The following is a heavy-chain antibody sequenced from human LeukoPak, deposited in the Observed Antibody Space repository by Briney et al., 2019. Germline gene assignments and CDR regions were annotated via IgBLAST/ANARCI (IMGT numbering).Heavy chain of an antibody. CDR3: ARAGYCSGGSCYPNFDY. CDR1: GYTFTGYY. J-gene: IGHJ4*02. D-gene: IGHD2-15*01. CDR2: INPNSGGT. V-gene: IGHV1-2*06. Sequence: ASVKVSCKASGYTFTGYYMHWVRQAPGQGLEWMGRINPNSGGTNYAQKFQGRVTMTRDTSISTAYMELSRLRSDDTAVYYCARAGYCSGGSCYPNFDYRGQGTLVTVSS.